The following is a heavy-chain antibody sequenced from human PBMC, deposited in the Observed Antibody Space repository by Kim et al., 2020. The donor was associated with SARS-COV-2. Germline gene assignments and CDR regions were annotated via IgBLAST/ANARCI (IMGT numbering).Heavy chain of an antibody. Sequence: PSLKSRVTISVDTSKNQFSLKLSSVTAADTAVYYCARVVMTTGSKIQIDPWGQGTLVTVSS. D-gene: IGHD4-17*01. J-gene: IGHJ5*02. V-gene: IGHV4-34*01. CDR3: ARVVMTTGSKIQIDP.